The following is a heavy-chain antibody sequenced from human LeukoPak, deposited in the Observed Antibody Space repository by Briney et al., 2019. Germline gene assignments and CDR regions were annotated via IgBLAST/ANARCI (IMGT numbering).Heavy chain of an antibody. Sequence: SETLSLTCTVSGGSISSSSYYWGWIRQPPGKGLEWIGYIYYSGSTNYNPSLKSRVTISVDTSKNQFSLKLSSVTAADTAVYYCARVAVAGDTFDYWGQGTLVTVSS. CDR2: IYYSGST. J-gene: IGHJ4*02. CDR1: GGSISSSSYY. V-gene: IGHV4-61*05. CDR3: ARVAVAGDTFDY. D-gene: IGHD6-19*01.